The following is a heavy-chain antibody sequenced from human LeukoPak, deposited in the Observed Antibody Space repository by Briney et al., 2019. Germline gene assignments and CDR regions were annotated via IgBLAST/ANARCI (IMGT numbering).Heavy chain of an antibody. CDR3: ARGIREIYYDSSGYKGAFDI. CDR2: IYYSGST. Sequence: SETLSLTCTVSGGSISSSSYYWGWIRQPPGKGLEWIGSIYYSGSTYYNPSLKSRVTISVDRSKNQFSLKLSSVTAADTAVYYCARGIREIYYDSSGYKGAFDIWGQGTMVTVSS. J-gene: IGHJ3*02. CDR1: GGSISSSSYY. D-gene: IGHD3-22*01. V-gene: IGHV4-39*07.